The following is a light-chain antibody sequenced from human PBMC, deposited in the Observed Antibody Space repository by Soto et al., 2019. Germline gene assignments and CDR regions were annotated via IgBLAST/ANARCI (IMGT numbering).Light chain of an antibody. Sequence: EIVLTQSPATLSLSPGKRATLSCRASQSVSSYLAWYQQKPGQAPRLLIYDASNRATSIPARFSGSGSGTDFTLTISSLEPEDFAVYYCQQRSNWPPLTFGGGTKVEIK. CDR2: DAS. J-gene: IGKJ4*01. V-gene: IGKV3-11*01. CDR1: QSVSSY. CDR3: QQRSNWPPLT.